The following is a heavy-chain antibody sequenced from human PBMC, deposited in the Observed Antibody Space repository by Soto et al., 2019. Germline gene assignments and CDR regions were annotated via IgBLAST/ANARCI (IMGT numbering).Heavy chain of an antibody. J-gene: IGHJ5*02. CDR1: GGSISSYY. Sequence: SETLSLTCTVSGGSISSYYWSWIRQPPGKGLEWIGYIYYSGSTNYNPSLKSRVTISVDTSKNQFSLKLSSVTAADTAVYYCARGYGSGSNWFDPWGQGTLVTVSS. CDR3: ARGYGSGSNWFDP. V-gene: IGHV4-59*01. CDR2: IYYSGST. D-gene: IGHD3-10*01.